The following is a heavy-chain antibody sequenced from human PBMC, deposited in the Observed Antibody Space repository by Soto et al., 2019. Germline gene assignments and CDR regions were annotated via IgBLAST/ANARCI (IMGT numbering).Heavy chain of an antibody. Sequence: SETLSLTCTVSGASITTINIYWGWLRQPPGMGLEWIANIYYDGSTFSNPSLKSRVAMSINTAKNQFTHNLTSRTATAAADYYCTTVVIPGTRHMDFATWGQGISVTVSS. J-gene: IGHJ5*02. CDR3: TTVVIPGTRHMDFAT. CDR2: IYYDGST. CDR1: GASITTINIY. D-gene: IGHD1-1*01. V-gene: IGHV4-39*01.